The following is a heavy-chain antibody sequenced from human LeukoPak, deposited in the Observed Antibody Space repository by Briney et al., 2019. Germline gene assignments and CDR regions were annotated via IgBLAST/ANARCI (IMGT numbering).Heavy chain of an antibody. J-gene: IGHJ1*01. V-gene: IGHV3-15*01. CDR2: IKSKTDGGTT. Sequence: GGSLRLSCVASGFTFSSYWMSWVRQAPGKGLEWVGRIKSKTDGGTTDYAAPVKGRFTISRDDSKNTLYLQMNSLKTEDTAVYYCTTDLGVLPQHWGQGTLVTVSS. CDR3: TTDLGVLPQH. CDR1: GFTFSSYW. D-gene: IGHD3-10*01.